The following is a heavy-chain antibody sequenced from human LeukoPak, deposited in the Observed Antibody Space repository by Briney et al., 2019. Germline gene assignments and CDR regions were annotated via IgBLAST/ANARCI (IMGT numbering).Heavy chain of an antibody. J-gene: IGHJ4*02. V-gene: IGHV5-51*01. D-gene: IGHD2-2*01. CDR1: GYSFTSYW. Sequence: GESLKISCKGSGYSFTSYWIGWVRQMPGKGLEWMGIIYPGDSDARYSPSFQGQVTISADKSISTAYLQWSSLKASDTAMYYCARRGVYCRSTSRYYFDYWGQGTLVTVSS. CDR3: ARRGVYCRSTSRYYFDY. CDR2: IYPGDSDA.